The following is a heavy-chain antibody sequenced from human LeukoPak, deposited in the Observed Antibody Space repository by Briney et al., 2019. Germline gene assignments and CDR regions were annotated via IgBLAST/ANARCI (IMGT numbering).Heavy chain of an antibody. CDR3: TRVPSRRPLNWFDP. CDR1: GGSISSYY. J-gene: IGHJ5*02. Sequence: SETLSLTCTVSGGSISSYYWSWIRQPPGKGLEWIGYIFYSGTTNYNPSLKSRVTMSLDTSKNQFSLNLSSVTAADTAVYYCTRVPSRRPLNWFDPWGRGTLVTVSS. CDR2: IFYSGTT. V-gene: IGHV4-59*01. D-gene: IGHD1-14*01.